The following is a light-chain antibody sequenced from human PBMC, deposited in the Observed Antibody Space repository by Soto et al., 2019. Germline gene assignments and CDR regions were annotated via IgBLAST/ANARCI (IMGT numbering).Light chain of an antibody. Sequence: QSALTQPASVSGSPGQSITISCTGTNSDIGTYYLLSWYQVHPGKAPKLIIFDATKRPSGVSDRYSGSKSDNTASLTISGLQAEDEAYYYCSSYTGGATWVFGGGTKLTVL. CDR1: NSDIGTYYL. CDR3: SSYTGGATWV. J-gene: IGLJ3*02. V-gene: IGLV2-14*02. CDR2: DAT.